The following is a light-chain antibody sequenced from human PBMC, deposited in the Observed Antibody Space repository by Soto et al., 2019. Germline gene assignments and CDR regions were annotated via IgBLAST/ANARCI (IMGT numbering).Light chain of an antibody. CDR3: QHYGTTPWT. V-gene: IGKV3-20*01. Sequence: EIVLTQSPGTLSLSPGERVTLSCRASQSVCSRCLAWYQQKPGQPPRLLIYGASSRATGIPDRFSGSGSGTDFTLTISSLEPEDFAVYYCQHYGTTPWTFGQGTKVGIK. J-gene: IGKJ1*01. CDR2: GAS. CDR1: QSVCSRC.